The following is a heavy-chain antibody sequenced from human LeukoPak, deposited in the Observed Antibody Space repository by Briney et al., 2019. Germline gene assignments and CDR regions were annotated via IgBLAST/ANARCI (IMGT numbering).Heavy chain of an antibody. CDR3: AKDEPGISATRPDY. Sequence: PGGSLRLSCAASGFTFSLFVMHSVRQAPGKGLEWVALISYDGSNKWYADSVEGRFTTSRDNSKNTLYLQMSSLRAEDTAVYYCAKDEPGISATRPDYWGQGTLVSVSS. D-gene: IGHD6-19*01. J-gene: IGHJ4*02. CDR2: ISYDGSNK. V-gene: IGHV3-30*18. CDR1: GFTFSLFV.